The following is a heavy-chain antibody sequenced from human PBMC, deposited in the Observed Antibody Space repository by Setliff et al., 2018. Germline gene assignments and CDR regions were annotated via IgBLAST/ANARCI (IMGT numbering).Heavy chain of an antibody. J-gene: IGHJ1*01. CDR2: IKSSIEGATS. V-gene: IGHV3-15*01. CDR3: ATGPRDSRNYLNWLGS. Sequence: GGSLSLSCSVSGITFKNAWMTWVRQAPGKGPQWVGRIKSSIEGATSDYGAPARGRFTISRDDSKNMVHLQMNNLKIEDTGFYFCATGPRDSRNYLNWLGSWGPGTLVTVS. D-gene: IGHD4-4*01. CDR1: GITFKNAW.